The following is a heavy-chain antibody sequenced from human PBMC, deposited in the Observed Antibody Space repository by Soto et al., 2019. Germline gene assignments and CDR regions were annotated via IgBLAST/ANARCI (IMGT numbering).Heavy chain of an antibody. Sequence: QVQLVESGGGVVQPGRSLRLSCAASGFTFSSYGMHWVRQAPGKGLEWVAVISYDGSNKYYADSVKGRFTISRDNSKNTRYLKMTGLRAGETAVYYWANSRPGGLDAFDIWGQGTMVPVSS. J-gene: IGHJ3*02. V-gene: IGHV3-30*18. CDR1: GFTFSSYG. D-gene: IGHD2-21*02. CDR2: ISYDGSNK. CDR3: ANSRPGGLDAFDI.